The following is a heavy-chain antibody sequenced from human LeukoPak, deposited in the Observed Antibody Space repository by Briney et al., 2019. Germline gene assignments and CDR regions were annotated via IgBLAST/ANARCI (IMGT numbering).Heavy chain of an antibody. J-gene: IGHJ5*02. CDR2: FPYNGNT. D-gene: IGHD2/OR15-2a*01. CDR1: DGSTNTYY. CDR3: ARAGFPNWFDP. V-gene: IGHV4-59*01. Sequence: SETLSPTSTFADGSTNTYYGTWIRQPRKNVVEWMGFFPYNGNTSYNPSLKSRVTISVDTSKNQFSLRLRSVTAADTAVYYCARAGFPNWFDPWGQGILVAVSS.